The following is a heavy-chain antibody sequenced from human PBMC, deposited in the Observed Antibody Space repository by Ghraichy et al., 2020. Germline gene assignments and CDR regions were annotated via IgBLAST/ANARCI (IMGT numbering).Heavy chain of an antibody. CDR3: ARGGSGWYRNYFDY. Sequence: GGSLRLSCAASGFTFSSYWMSWVRQAPGKGLEWVANIKQDGREKYYVDSVKGRFTISRDNAKNSLYLQMNSLRAEDTAVYYCARGGSGWYRNYFDYWGQGTLVTVSS. J-gene: IGHJ4*02. CDR2: IKQDGREK. D-gene: IGHD6-19*01. CDR1: GFTFSSYW. V-gene: IGHV3-7*01.